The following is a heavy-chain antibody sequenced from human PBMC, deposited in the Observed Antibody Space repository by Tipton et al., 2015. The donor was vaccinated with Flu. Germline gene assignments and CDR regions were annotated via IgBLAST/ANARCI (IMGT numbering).Heavy chain of an antibody. V-gene: IGHV1-69*09. J-gene: IGHJ4*02. CDR2: IIPILGIA. Sequence: QVQLVQSGAEVKKPGSSVKVSCKASGGTFSSYAISWVRQAPEQGLEWMGRIIPILGIANYAQKFQGRVTITADKSTSTAYMELSSLRSEDTAVYYCASPYYDSSGYYHQFDYWGQGTLVTVSS. CDR3: ASPYYDSSGYYHQFDY. D-gene: IGHD3-22*01. CDR1: GGTFSSYA.